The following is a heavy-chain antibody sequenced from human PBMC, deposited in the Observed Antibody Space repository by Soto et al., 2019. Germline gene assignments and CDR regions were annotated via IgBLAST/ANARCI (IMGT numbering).Heavy chain of an antibody. CDR3: LKLGEYYLDH. V-gene: IGHV3-23*01. CDR2: ISGGAT. D-gene: IGHD3-10*01. CDR1: GFTFSSSA. Sequence: EVQLLESGGGLVQPGGSLRLSCAASGFTFSSSAMTWVRQPPGKGLEWVSTISGGATHYADSVKGRFTISRDNSRDTLYLQMNSLRAEDTAVYYCLKLGEYYLDHWGQGTLVTVSS. J-gene: IGHJ4*02.